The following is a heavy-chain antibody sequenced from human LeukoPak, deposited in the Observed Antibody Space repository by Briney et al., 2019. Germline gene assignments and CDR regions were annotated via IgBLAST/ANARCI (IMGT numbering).Heavy chain of an antibody. D-gene: IGHD6-6*01. CDR1: GDSISTYY. Sequence: SETLSPTCTVSGDSISTYYWSWIRQPPGKGLEWIGYIYYSGSTNYNPSLKSRVTISVDTSKNQFSLKLSSVTAADTAVYYCARDKYISSSNYFYGMDVWGQGTTVTVSS. CDR3: ARDKYISSSNYFYGMDV. CDR2: IYYSGST. V-gene: IGHV4-59*12. J-gene: IGHJ6*02.